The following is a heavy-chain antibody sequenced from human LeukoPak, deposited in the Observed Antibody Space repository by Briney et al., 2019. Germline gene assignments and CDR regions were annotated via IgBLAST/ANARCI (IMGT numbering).Heavy chain of an antibody. CDR2: IGSSGTTR. CDR3: ALLAVASDFDY. J-gene: IGHJ4*02. D-gene: IGHD6-19*01. CDR1: GFPFSIYE. Sequence: GGSLRLSCAVSGFPFSIYEMNWVRQAPGKGLEWVSNIGSSGTTRYYADSVKGRFSISRDNAKNSLYLQMNSLRVEDTGVYYCALLAVASDFDYWGQGALVTMS. V-gene: IGHV3-48*03.